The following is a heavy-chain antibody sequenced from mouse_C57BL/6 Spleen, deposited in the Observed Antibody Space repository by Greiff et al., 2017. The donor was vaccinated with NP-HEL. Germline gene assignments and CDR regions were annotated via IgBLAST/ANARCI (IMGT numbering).Heavy chain of an antibody. Sequence: EVMLVESGGGLVKPGGSLKLSCAASGFTFSDYGMHWVRQAPEKGLEWVAYISSGSSTIYYADTVKGRSTISRDNAKNTLSLQMTRLRSEDTAMYYCARPGGSSYYYAMDYWGQGTSVTVSS. J-gene: IGHJ4*01. D-gene: IGHD1-1*01. CDR1: GFTFSDYG. CDR2: ISSGSSTI. V-gene: IGHV5-17*01. CDR3: ARPGGSSYYYAMDY.